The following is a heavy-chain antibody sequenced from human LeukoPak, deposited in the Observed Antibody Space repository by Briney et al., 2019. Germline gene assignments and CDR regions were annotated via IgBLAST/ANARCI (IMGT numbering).Heavy chain of an antibody. CDR3: ARGLFGSGYYDY. D-gene: IGHD3-22*01. J-gene: IGHJ4*02. V-gene: IGHV3-72*01. Sequence: GGSLRLSCAASGLTFSDHYMDWVRQAPGKGLEWIGRTRNTASSYTTRYAASVKGRFTISRDDSENSLYLQMNSLKTEDTAVYYCARGLFGSGYYDYWGQGTLVTVSP. CDR2: TRNTASSYTT. CDR1: GLTFSDHY.